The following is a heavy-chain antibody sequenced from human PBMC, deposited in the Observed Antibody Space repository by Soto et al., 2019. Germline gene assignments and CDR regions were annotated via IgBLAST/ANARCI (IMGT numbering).Heavy chain of an antibody. V-gene: IGHV1-18*01. J-gene: IGHJ5*02. CDR3: ARNGVVVTPTRLGWFDP. CDR1: GYTFTSYG. Sequence: QVQLVQSGAEVKKPGASVKVSCKASGYTFTSYGISWVRQAPGQGLEWMGWISAYNGNTNYAQKLQGRVTMTTDTSTSTAYTELRSLRSDDTVVYYCARNGVVVTPTRLGWFDPWGQGTLVTVSS. D-gene: IGHD2-21*02. CDR2: ISAYNGNT.